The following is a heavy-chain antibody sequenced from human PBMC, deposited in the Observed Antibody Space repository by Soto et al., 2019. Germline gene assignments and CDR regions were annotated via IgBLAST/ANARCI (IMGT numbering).Heavy chain of an antibody. CDR3: AKDTTGIAAAGPIDY. Sequence: GGSLRLSCAASGFTFSSYAMSWVRQAPGKGLEWVSAISGSGGSTYYADSVKGRFTISRDNSKNTPYLQMNSLRAEDTAVYYCAKDTTGIAAAGPIDYWGQGTLVTVSS. CDR2: ISGSGGST. D-gene: IGHD6-13*01. CDR1: GFTFSSYA. V-gene: IGHV3-23*01. J-gene: IGHJ4*02.